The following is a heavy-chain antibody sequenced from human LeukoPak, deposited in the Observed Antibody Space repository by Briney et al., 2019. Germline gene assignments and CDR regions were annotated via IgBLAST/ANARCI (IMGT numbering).Heavy chain of an antibody. D-gene: IGHD1-26*01. J-gene: IGHJ4*02. CDR3: AKAQSGSSGSWDY. V-gene: IGHV3-23*01. Sequence: GGSLRLSCAASGFTFSSYAMSWVRQAPGKGREWVSVISVSGGSTYYADSVKGRFTISRDNSKNTLYLQMNSLRAEDTAVYFCAKAQSGSSGSWDYWGQGTLVTVSS. CDR1: GFTFSSYA. CDR2: ISVSGGST.